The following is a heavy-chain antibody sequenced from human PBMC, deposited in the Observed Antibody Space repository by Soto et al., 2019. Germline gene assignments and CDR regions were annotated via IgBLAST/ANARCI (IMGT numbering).Heavy chain of an antibody. Sequence: SETLSLTCAVSGGSISSGDYYWSWIRQPPGKGLEWIGYIYYSGSTYYNPSLKSRVTISVDTSKNQFSLKLSSVTAADTAVYYCARYSGYEGLRFEPWGQGTLVTVS. CDR1: GGSISSGDYY. CDR3: ARYSGYEGLRFEP. J-gene: IGHJ5*02. V-gene: IGHV4-30-4*08. CDR2: IYYSGST. D-gene: IGHD5-12*01.